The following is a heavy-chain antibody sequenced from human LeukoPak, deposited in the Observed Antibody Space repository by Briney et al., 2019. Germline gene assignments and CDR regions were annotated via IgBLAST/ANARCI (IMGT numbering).Heavy chain of an antibody. D-gene: IGHD6-13*01. CDR2: ISYDGSNK. Sequence: PGGSLRLSCAASGFTFSSYGMHWVRQAPGKGLEWVAVISYDGSNKYYADSVKGRFTISRDNSKNTLYLQMNSLRAEDTAVYYCAKDEIAAAGALGYWGQGTLVTVSS. V-gene: IGHV3-30*18. CDR3: AKDEIAAAGALGY. J-gene: IGHJ4*02. CDR1: GFTFSSYG.